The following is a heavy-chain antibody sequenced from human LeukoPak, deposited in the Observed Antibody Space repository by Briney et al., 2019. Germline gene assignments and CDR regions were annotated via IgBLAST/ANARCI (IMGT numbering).Heavy chain of an antibody. D-gene: IGHD3-3*01. V-gene: IGHV3-11*04. J-gene: IGHJ4*02. CDR1: GFTFSDYY. Sequence: GGSLRLSCAASGFTFSDYYMSWIRQAPGKGLEWVSYISSSGSTIYYADSVKGRFTISRDNAKNSLYLQMNSLRAEDTAVYYCARVKRFLEPDVIGYWGQGTLVTVSS. CDR2: ISSSGSTI. CDR3: ARVKRFLEPDVIGY.